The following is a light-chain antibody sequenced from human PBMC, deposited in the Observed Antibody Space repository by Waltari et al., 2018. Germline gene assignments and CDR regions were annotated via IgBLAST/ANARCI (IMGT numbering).Light chain of an antibody. CDR1: RSNIGTGYE. J-gene: IGLJ3*02. CDR3: QSYDTSLRRL. CDR2: GDK. Sequence: QSVLTQPPSVSGAPGQRVTISCSGSRSNIGTGYEVHWYQQLPGTAPKVVIYGDKNRPSGVPDRFSGSRSGTSASLTITGLQAEDEADYYCQSYDTSLRRLFGGGTRLTVL. V-gene: IGLV1-40*01.